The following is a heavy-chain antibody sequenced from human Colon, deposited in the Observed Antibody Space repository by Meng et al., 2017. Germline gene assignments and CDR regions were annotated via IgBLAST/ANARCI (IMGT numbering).Heavy chain of an antibody. CDR3: SSELSESGYDYYYYYGMDV. V-gene: IGHV3-30*04. J-gene: IGHJ6*02. Sequence: GESLKISFAASGFTFSSYAMHWVLQAPGKGLGWVAVILYDGSNKYYAESVMCRFTIARDNSKNTLYLQINSLGAEDTAVYYCSSELSESGYDYYYYYGMDVWGQGTTVTVSS. CDR2: ILYDGSNK. D-gene: IGHD5-12*01. CDR1: GFTFSSYA.